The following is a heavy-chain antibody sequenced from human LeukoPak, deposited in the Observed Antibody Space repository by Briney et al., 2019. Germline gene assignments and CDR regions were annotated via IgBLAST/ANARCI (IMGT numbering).Heavy chain of an antibody. Sequence: PSQTLSLTCTVSGGSISSGDYYWSWIRQPPGKGLEWIGYIYYSGSTYYNPSLKSRVTISVDTPKNQFSLKLSSVTAADTAVYYCARQEYSGYDSANWFDPWGQGTLVTVSS. V-gene: IGHV4-30-4*01. CDR2: IYYSGST. CDR3: ARQEYSGYDSANWFDP. J-gene: IGHJ5*02. D-gene: IGHD5-12*01. CDR1: GGSISSGDYY.